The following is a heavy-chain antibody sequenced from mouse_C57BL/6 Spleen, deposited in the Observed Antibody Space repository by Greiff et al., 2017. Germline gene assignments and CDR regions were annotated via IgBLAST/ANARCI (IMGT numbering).Heavy chain of an antibody. V-gene: IGHV1-47*01. CDR1: GYSFTTYP. CDR2: FHPYNDDT. Sequence: QVQLQQSGAELVKPGASVKMSCKASGYSFTTYPIGWMKQNHGKSLEWIGNFHPYNDDTKYNAKLKGKATLTVEKSSSTVYLELSRLTSDDSAVYYCASRASSGPLAYWGQGTLVTVSA. J-gene: IGHJ3*01. D-gene: IGHD3-2*02. CDR3: ASRASSGPLAY.